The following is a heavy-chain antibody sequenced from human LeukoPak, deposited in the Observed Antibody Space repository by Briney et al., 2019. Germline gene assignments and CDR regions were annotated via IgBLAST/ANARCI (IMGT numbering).Heavy chain of an antibody. Sequence: PGGSLRLSGTVSGFTVSSNSWSWVRQAPGKGLEWVSFIYSGGNTHYSDSVKGRFTISRDNSENTLYLQMNSLRAEDTAIYYCARRAGEYSHPYDYWGQGTLVTVSS. CDR3: ARRAGEYSHPYDY. D-gene: IGHD2-15*01. CDR2: IYSGGNT. V-gene: IGHV3-53*01. CDR1: GFTVSSNS. J-gene: IGHJ4*02.